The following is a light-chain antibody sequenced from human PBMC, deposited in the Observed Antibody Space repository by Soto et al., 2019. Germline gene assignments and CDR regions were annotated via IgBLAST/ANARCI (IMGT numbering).Light chain of an antibody. J-gene: IGLJ1*01. CDR2: DVS. CDR1: TSDVVGYND. CDR3: SAYTSSSLYV. V-gene: IGLV2-14*03. Sequence: QSVLNQPGSVNASPGQSITISYTGPTSDVVGYNDVSWYQHHPGKAPKLMIYDVSNRPSGVSNRFSGSKSGITASLTISGLQAEDEADYYCSAYTSSSLYVFATGTKVTVL.